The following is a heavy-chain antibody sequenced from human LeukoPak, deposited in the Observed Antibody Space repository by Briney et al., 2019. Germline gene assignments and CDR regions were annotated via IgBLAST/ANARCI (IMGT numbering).Heavy chain of an antibody. CDR3: ARARYVNSFYAFDI. J-gene: IGHJ3*02. D-gene: IGHD3-9*01. Sequence: SETLSLTCTVPGSSISSYYWSWIRLPPGKGLEWIGYLSKSGNTNYSPSLKSRVTIFGDTSKNQFFLKLSSVTAADTAMYYCARARYVNSFYAFDIWGQGTLVTVSS. V-gene: IGHV4-59*01. CDR1: GSSISSYY. CDR2: LSKSGNT.